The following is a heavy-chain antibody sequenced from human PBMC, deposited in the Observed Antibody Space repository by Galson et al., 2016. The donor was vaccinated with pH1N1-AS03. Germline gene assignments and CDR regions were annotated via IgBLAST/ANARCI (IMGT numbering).Heavy chain of an antibody. Sequence: LSLTCTVSGGSIASYYWTRIRQTPGKGLEWIGEIYYSGNTNNNPSIKSRVTISVDMSTNHFSLKLRSVTAADTAVYYCARGYGGKGSYYYYGVDGRGQGTTVTVSS. V-gene: IGHV4-59*01. CDR3: ARGYGGKGSYYYYGVDG. CDR1: GGSIASYY. CDR2: IYYSGNT. D-gene: IGHD4-23*01. J-gene: IGHJ6*02.